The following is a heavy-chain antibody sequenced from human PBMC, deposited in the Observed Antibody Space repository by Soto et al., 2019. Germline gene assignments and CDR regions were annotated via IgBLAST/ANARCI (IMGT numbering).Heavy chain of an antibody. J-gene: IGHJ5*02. CDR3: ARHWEIIAAAGTSGYNWFDP. CDR1: GGSISSYY. Sequence: SETLSLTCTVSGGSISSYYWSWIRQPPGKGLEWIGYIYYSGSTYYNPSLKSRVTISVDTPKNQFSLKLSSVTAADTAVYYCARHWEIIAAAGTSGYNWFDPWGQGTLVTVSS. CDR2: IYYSGST. D-gene: IGHD6-13*01. V-gene: IGHV4-59*08.